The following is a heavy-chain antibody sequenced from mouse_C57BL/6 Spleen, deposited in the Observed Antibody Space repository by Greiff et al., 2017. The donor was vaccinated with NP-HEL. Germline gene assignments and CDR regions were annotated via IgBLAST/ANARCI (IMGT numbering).Heavy chain of an antibody. CDR3: ATIYYYGSSYGY. D-gene: IGHD1-1*01. V-gene: IGHV1-82*01. CDR1: GYAFSSSW. J-gene: IGHJ2*01. CDR2: IYPGDGDT. Sequence: QVQLKESGPELVKPGASVKISCKASGYAFSSSWMNWVKQRPGKGLEWIGRIYPGDGDTNYNGKFKGKATLTADKSSSTAYMQLSSLTSEDSAVYFCATIYYYGSSYGYWGQGTTLAVSS.